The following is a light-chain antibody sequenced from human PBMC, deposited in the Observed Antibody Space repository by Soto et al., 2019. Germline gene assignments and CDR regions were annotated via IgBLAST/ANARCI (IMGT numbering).Light chain of an antibody. CDR3: ETWDSNTWV. J-gene: IGLJ3*02. V-gene: IGLV4-60*02. Sequence: QLVLTQASSASASLGSSVKLTCTLSSGHSSYIIAWHQQQSGKAPRYLMKLEGSGSYNKRSGVPDRFSGSSSGADRYLTISNLQFEDEADYYCETWDSNTWVFGGGTKVTVL. CDR2: LEGSGSY. CDR1: SGHSSYI.